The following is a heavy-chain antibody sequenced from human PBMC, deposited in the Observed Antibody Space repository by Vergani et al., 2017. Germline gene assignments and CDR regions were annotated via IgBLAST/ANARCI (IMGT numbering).Heavy chain of an antibody. Sequence: QVQLQESGPGLVKPSQTLSLTCTVSGGSISSGSYYWSWIRQPAGKGLEWIGRIYTSGSTNYNPSLKSRVTISVDTSKNQFSLKLSSVTAADTAVYYCEREGGVRGVISSWGQGTLVTVSS. CDR2: IYTSGST. CDR3: EREGGVRGVISS. J-gene: IGHJ4*02. D-gene: IGHD3-10*01. CDR1: GGSISSGSYY. V-gene: IGHV4-61*02.